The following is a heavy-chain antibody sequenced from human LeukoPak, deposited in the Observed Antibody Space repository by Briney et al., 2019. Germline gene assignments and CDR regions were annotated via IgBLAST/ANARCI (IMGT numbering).Heavy chain of an antibody. V-gene: IGHV3-23*01. CDR2: ISGSGGST. CDR1: GFTFSSYA. D-gene: IGHD2-2*01. J-gene: IGHJ4*02. CDR3: AKATSIVVEPATFDY. Sequence: GGSLRLSCAASGFTFSSYAMSWVRQAPGKGLEWDSAISGSGGSTYYADSVKGRFTISRDNSKNTLYLQMNSLRAEDTAVYYCAKATSIVVEPATFDYWGQGTLVTVSS.